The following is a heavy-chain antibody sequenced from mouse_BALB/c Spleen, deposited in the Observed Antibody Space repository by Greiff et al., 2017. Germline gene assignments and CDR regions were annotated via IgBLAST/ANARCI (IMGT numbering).Heavy chain of an antibody. V-gene: IGHV5-12-2*01. D-gene: IGHD2-1*01. J-gene: IGHJ2*01. CDR3: ARDGNYDYYAMDY. CDR1: GFTFSSYT. CDR2: ISNGGGST. Sequence: EVKLVESGGGLVQPGGSLKLSCAASGFTFSSYTMSWVRQTPEKRLEWVAYISNGGGSTYYPDTVKGRFTISRDNAKNTLYLQMSSLKSEDTAMYYCARDGNYDYYAMDYWGQGTTLTVSS.